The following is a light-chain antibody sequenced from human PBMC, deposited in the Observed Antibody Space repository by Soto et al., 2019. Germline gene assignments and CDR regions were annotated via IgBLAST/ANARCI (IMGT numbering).Light chain of an antibody. J-gene: IGKJ1*01. Sequence: EIVMTQSPATLSVSPGERATLSCRASQSVRSTVAWHQQKPGQAPRLLIYGAYTRATGVPARFSGSGSGTEFNFTISSLEPEDFAVYYCHQRKSWPRTFGQGTKVDI. CDR3: HQRKSWPRT. V-gene: IGKV3-15*01. CDR2: GAY. CDR1: QSVRST.